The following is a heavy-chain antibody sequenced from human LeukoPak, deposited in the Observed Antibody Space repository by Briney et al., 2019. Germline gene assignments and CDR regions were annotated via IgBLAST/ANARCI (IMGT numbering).Heavy chain of an antibody. V-gene: IGHV3-23*01. Sequence: PGGSLRLSCVASGFTFSTYGMSWVRQAPGKGLEWVAAVSSTGSGTYYPDSLKGRFIISRDNSQNTVFLQMNSLRLEDTAFYFCAKDRPLLWFGPTDAWGQGILVTVSS. CDR3: AKDRPLLWFGPTDA. J-gene: IGHJ5*02. CDR1: GFTFSTYG. D-gene: IGHD3-10*01. CDR2: VSSTGSGT.